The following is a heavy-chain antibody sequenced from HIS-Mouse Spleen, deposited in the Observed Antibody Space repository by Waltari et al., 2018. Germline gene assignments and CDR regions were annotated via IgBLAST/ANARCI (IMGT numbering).Heavy chain of an antibody. V-gene: IGHV3-30*18. J-gene: IGHJ4*02. CDR1: GFTFRSYG. D-gene: IGHD3-22*01. CDR2: IAYDGSNK. Sequence: QVQLVESGGGVVQPGRSLSLSCSASGFTFRSYGMHSVRPPPGKGLEWVAVIAYDGSNKYYADSVKGRFTISRDNSKNTLYLQMNSLRAEDTAVYYCAKDRGTRILNDANYDSSGDYWGQGTLVTVSS. CDR3: AKDRGTRILNDANYDSSGDY.